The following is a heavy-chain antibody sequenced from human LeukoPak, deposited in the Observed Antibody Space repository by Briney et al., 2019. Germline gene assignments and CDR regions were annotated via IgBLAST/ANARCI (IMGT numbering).Heavy chain of an antibody. CDR1: GYTLTSYG. V-gene: IGHV1-18*01. CDR2: ISAYNGNT. CDR3: GIFSCYDTYFDY. J-gene: IGHJ4*02. D-gene: IGHD5-12*01. Sequence: ASVKVSCKASGYTLTSYGISWVRQAPGQGLEWMGWISAYNGNTNYAQKLQGRVTITTDTATSTAYMELRSLRYDDTAVYYCGIFSCYDTYFDYWGQGTLVTVSS.